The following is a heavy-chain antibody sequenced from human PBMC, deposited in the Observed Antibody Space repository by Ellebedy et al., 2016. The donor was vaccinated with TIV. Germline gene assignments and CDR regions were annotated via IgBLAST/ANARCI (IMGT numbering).Heavy chain of an antibody. CDR2: IFYSGST. J-gene: IGHJ4*02. CDR1: GGSISSGGSY. Sequence: SETLSLTCTVSGGSISSGGSYWSWIRQHPGKGLEWIGYIFYSGSTYYNPSLKSRLTISVDTSRNQFSLRLSSVTAADTAVYYCARDRGGVTFDYWGQGTLVTVSS. CDR3: ARDRGGVTFDY. V-gene: IGHV4-31*03. D-gene: IGHD3-16*01.